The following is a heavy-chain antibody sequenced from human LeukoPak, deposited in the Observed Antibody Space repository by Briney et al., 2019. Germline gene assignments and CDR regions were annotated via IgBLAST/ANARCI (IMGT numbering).Heavy chain of an antibody. CDR1: GYTFTSYG. CDR2: ISAYNGYT. J-gene: IGHJ6*02. D-gene: IGHD2-2*01. Sequence: ASVKVSCKASGYTFTSYGITWVRQAPGQGLEWMGWISAYNGYTNYAQKLQGRVTMTTDTSTSTAYMELRSLRSDDTAVYYCARGGLCSSTSCYGYYYGMDAWGQGTTVTVSS. CDR3: ARGGLCSSTSCYGYYYGMDA. V-gene: IGHV1-18*01.